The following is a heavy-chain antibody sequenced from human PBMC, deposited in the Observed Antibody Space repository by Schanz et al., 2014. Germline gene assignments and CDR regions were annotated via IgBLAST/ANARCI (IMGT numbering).Heavy chain of an antibody. CDR2: VSRSTPDI. CDR1: GFTFSSYS. Sequence: EVQLVESGGGWVQPGGSLRLSCTASGFTFSSYSMNWVRQAPGKGLEWVSYVSRSTPDIYYADSVKGRFTMSRDNAKNTLYLQMNSLRAEDTAIYYCAKDAPYPFDLWGRGTLITVSS. J-gene: IGHJ2*01. V-gene: IGHV3-48*01. CDR3: AKDAPYPFDL.